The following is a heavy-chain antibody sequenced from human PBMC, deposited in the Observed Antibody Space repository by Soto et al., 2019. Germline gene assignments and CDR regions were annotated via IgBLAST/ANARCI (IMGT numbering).Heavy chain of an antibody. CDR2: ISYDGSNK. Sequence: QVQLVESGGGVVQPGRSLRLSCAASGFTFSSYAMHWVRQAPGKGLEWVAVISYDGSNKYYADSVKGRFTISRDNSKNTQYLQMNSLRAEDTAVYYCARDGAMVRGAQGEDAFDIWGQGTMVTVSS. V-gene: IGHV3-30-3*01. CDR3: ARDGAMVRGAQGEDAFDI. J-gene: IGHJ3*02. D-gene: IGHD3-10*01. CDR1: GFTFSSYA.